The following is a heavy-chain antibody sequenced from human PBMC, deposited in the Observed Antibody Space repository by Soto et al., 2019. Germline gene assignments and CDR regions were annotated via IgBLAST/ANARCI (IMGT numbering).Heavy chain of an antibody. J-gene: IGHJ2*01. V-gene: IGHV1-18*01. Sequence: ASVKVSCKASGYTFTSYGISWVRQAPGQGLEWMGWISAYNGNTNYAQKLQGRVTMTTDTSTSTAYMELRSLRSDDTAVYYCARLAYGDYGNLFSWYFDLWGRGTLVTVSS. D-gene: IGHD4-17*01. CDR1: GYTFTSYG. CDR3: ARLAYGDYGNLFSWYFDL. CDR2: ISAYNGNT.